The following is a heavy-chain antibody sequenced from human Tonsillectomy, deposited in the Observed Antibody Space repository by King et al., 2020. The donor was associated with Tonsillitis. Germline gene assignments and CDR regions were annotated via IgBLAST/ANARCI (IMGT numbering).Heavy chain of an antibody. V-gene: IGHV3-7*03. CDR2: IKQDGSEK. Sequence: VQLVESGGGLVKPGGSLRLSCAASGFTFSRYWMSWVRQAPGKGLEWVANIKQDGSEKYYGDSVKGRFTISRDNAQNTLYLQMKSLRAEDTAVYYCARTDSSDWHLPTCLYVMDVGGQGTTVTVSS. CDR1: GFTFSRYW. D-gene: IGHD6-19*01. J-gene: IGHJ6*02. CDR3: ARTDSSDWHLPTCLYVMDV.